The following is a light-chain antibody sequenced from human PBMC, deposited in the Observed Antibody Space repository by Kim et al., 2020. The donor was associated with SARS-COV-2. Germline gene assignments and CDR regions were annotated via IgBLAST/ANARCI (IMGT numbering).Light chain of an antibody. V-gene: IGKV3-15*01. CDR3: QQYNNGPRT. CDR2: GAS. J-gene: IGKJ1*01. Sequence: VAPGERATLSCRASQRVSSNLDWYQQKPGQAPRLLMYGASSRATGIPARFSGSGSGTEFTLTINNLQSEDFAVYYCQQYNNGPRTFGQGTKVDIK. CDR1: QRVSSN.